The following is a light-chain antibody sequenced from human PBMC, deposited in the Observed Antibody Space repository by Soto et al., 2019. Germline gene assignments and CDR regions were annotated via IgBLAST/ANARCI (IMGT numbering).Light chain of an antibody. CDR2: AAS. J-gene: IGKJ5*01. V-gene: IGKV1D-12*01. CDR3: QQLNSFALT. CDR1: QGIRSW. Sequence: DIQITQSPSSVSASVEDRVTITCRASQGIRSWLAWYERKPGRAPKLLIYAASRLQSGVPLRFSGSRAGTDCTRTISDLQPEDVAIDYCQQLNSFALTFGQGTRLEIK.